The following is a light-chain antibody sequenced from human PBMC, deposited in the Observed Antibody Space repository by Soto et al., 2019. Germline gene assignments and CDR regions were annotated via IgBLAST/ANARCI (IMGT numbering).Light chain of an antibody. CDR3: QQLNGYLLT. CDR1: PGISSY. CDR2: AAS. J-gene: IGKJ4*01. V-gene: IGKV1-9*01. Sequence: DIQLTQSPSFLSASVGHRVTITCRASPGISSYLAWYQQKPGKAPKLLIYAASTLQSGVPSRFSGSGSGTEFTLTSSGLQPEDFATYYCQQLNGYLLTFGGGTKVEIK.